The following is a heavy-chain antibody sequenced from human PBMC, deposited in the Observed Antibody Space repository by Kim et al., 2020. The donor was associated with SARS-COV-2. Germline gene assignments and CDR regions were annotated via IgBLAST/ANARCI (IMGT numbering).Heavy chain of an antibody. CDR3: ARDFLSVSHSHAVAGTQRGFQH. D-gene: IGHD6-19*01. V-gene: IGHV1-3*01. CDR2: INAGNGNT. J-gene: IGHJ1*01. Sequence: ASVKVSCKASGYTFTSYAMHWVRQAPGQRLEWMGWINAGNGNTKYSQKFQGRVTITRDTSASTAYMELSSLRSEDTAVYYCARDFLSVSHSHAVAGTQRGFQHWGQGTLVTVSS. CDR1: GYTFTSYA.